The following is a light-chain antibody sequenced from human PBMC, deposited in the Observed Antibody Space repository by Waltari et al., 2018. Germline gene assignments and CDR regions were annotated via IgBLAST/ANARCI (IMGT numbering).Light chain of an antibody. J-gene: IGLJ1*01. CDR1: RSNIRSNS. CDR3: AAWDDSLSGYV. Sequence: QSVLTQPPSASGTPGQRVTLSCSCSRSNIRSNSVYLYQQLPGTTPKLLIDRNNQRPSGVPDRFSGSKSGTSASLAISGLRSEDEADYYCAAWDDSLSGYVFGTGTKVTVL. V-gene: IGLV1-47*01. CDR2: RNN.